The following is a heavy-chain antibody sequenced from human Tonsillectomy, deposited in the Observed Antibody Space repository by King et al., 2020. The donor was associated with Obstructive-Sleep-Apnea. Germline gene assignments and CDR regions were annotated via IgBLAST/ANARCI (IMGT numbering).Heavy chain of an antibody. Sequence: VQLQESGPGLVEPSETLSLTCTVFGGSISSYYWSWIRQPPGKGLEWIGHIYYSGSTNYNPSLKSRVTISVDTSKNQFSLKVSSVTAADTAVYYCARAGSTVTSTSLSHWYFDLWGRGTLVTVSS. CDR1: GGSISSYY. CDR3: ARAGSTVTSTSLSHWYFDL. CDR2: IYYSGST. V-gene: IGHV4-59*01. J-gene: IGHJ2*01. D-gene: IGHD4-17*01.